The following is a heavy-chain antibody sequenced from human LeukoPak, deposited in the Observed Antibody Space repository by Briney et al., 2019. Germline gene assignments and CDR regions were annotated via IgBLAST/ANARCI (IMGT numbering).Heavy chain of an antibody. CDR3: AKDNWNYGS. J-gene: IGHJ5*02. CDR2: ISGSGGST. V-gene: IGHV3-23*01. Sequence: GGSLRLSCAAAGFTFSSYAMSWVRQAARKGMGWVSAISGSGGSTYYADSVKGRFTISRDNSKNTLYLQMNSLRAEDTAVYYCAKDNWNYGSWGQGTLVTVSS. D-gene: IGHD1-7*01. CDR1: GFTFSSYA.